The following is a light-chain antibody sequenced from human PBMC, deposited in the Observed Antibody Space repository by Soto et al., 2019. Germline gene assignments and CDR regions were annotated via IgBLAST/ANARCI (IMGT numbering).Light chain of an antibody. V-gene: IGLV1-40*01. CDR2: GNT. Sequence: QSVLTQPPSVSGAPGQRVTISCTGSSSNIGAGYDVHWYQHLPGTAPKLLIYGNTNRPSGVPDRFSGSKSGTSASLAITGLQAEDEADYYCQSYDSSRRWVFGGGTKLTVL. CDR1: SSNIGAGYD. J-gene: IGLJ2*01. CDR3: QSYDSSRRWV.